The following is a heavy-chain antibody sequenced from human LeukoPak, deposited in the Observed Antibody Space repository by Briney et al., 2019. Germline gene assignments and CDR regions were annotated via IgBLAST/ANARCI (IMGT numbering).Heavy chain of an antibody. V-gene: IGHV1-18*01. CDR1: GYNFINYG. J-gene: IGHJ4*02. CDR3: ARDWGVEHVIVDS. D-gene: IGHD1/OR15-1a*01. CDR2: INPKNGNT. Sequence: ASVKVSCKASGYNFINYGISWVRQAPGQGLEWMGRINPKNGNTNFAQKFQGRVTMTTNTSTSTAYMELRSLRSDDTAVYYCARDWGVEHVIVDSWGQGTLVTVSS.